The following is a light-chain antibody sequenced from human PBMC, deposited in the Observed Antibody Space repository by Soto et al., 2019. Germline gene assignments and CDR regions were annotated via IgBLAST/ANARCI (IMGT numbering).Light chain of an antibody. CDR3: QQRSNWPPVIT. J-gene: IGKJ5*01. CDR1: QSFSSY. CDR2: DAS. Sequence: EIVLTQSPATLSFSPGERATLYCRASQSFSSYLAWYQQKPGQAPRLLIYDASKRATGIPARFSGRGSGTDFTLTISSLEPEDFAVYYCQQRSNWPPVITFGQGTRLEIK. V-gene: IGKV3-11*01.